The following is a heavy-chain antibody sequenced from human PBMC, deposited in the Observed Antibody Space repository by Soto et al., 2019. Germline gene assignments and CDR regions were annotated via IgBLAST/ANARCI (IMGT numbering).Heavy chain of an antibody. CDR2: ISDSAGST. Sequence: EVQLLESGGGLVQPGGSLRLSCVVSGFTFSTYGMSWVRQAPGKGLEWVSIISDSAGSTYYADSVKGRFTISRDNSKNTLYLQMNSLRAEDTALYYCAKGDGSGWYGTKFDYWCQGTLVTVSS. CDR3: AKGDGSGWYGTKFDY. D-gene: IGHD6-19*01. V-gene: IGHV3-23*01. CDR1: GFTFSTYG. J-gene: IGHJ4*02.